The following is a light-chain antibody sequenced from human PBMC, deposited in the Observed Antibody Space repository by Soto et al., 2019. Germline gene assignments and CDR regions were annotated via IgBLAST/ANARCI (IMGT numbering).Light chain of an antibody. CDR3: QHYNSYAT. J-gene: IGKJ1*01. Sequence: DIQMTQSPSTLSASVGERATITCRASQSISGWLAWYQQKPGKAPKLLIYDASNLESGVPSRFSGSGSGTEFTLTISNLQPDDFATYYCQHYNSYATFGQGTKVDIK. V-gene: IGKV1-5*01. CDR1: QSISGW. CDR2: DAS.